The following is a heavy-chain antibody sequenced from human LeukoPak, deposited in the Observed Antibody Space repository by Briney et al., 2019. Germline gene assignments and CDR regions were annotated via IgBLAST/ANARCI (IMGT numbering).Heavy chain of an antibody. J-gene: IGHJ4*02. V-gene: IGHV4-38-2*02. Sequence: SETLSLTRTASGYSISSGYYWGWIRPPPGKGLEWIGNIYHSGSTYYNPSLKSRVTISVDTSKNRFSLKLSSVTAADTAVYYCARARNRLTMIEDWGQGTLVTVSS. CDR3: ARARNRLTMIED. D-gene: IGHD3-22*01. CDR1: GYSISSGYY. CDR2: IYHSGST.